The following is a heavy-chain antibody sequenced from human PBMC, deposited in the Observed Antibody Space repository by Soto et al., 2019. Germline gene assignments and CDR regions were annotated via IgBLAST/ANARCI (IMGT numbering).Heavy chain of an antibody. J-gene: IGHJ4*02. D-gene: IGHD3-22*01. Sequence: QVQLVESGGGVVQPGRSLRLSCAASGFTFSSYAMHWVRQAPGKGLEWVAVISYDGSNKYYADSVKGRFTISRDNSKNTLYLQMNSLRAEDTAVYYCARVASGTYYYDSSGYDAFDYWGQGTLVTVSS. CDR1: GFTFSSYA. CDR2: ISYDGSNK. V-gene: IGHV3-30-3*01. CDR3: ARVASGTYYYDSSGYDAFDY.